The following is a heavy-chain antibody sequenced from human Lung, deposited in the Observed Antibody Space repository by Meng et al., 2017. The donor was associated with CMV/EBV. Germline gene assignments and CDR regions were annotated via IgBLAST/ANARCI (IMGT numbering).Heavy chain of an antibody. D-gene: IGHD3-10*01. J-gene: IGHJ5*02. Sequence: QVRLQERGPGLGKPSQTLSLTCTVSGGSISSGGYYWSWIRQHPGKGLEWIGYIHSSGSTYYNPSLRSRLTISVDTSKNQFSLKLSSVTAVDTAVYYCARASYGSGSPLGESWFDPWGQGTLVTVSS. CDR1: GGSISSGGYY. V-gene: IGHV4-31*03. CDR2: IHSSGST. CDR3: ARASYGSGSPLGESWFDP.